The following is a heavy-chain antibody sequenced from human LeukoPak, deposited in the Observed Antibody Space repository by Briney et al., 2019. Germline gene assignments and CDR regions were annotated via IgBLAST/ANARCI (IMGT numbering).Heavy chain of an antibody. D-gene: IGHD6-19*01. J-gene: IGHJ4*02. CDR2: IWYDGSNK. CDR1: GFTFSSYG. Sequence: GGPLRLSCAASGFTFSSYGMHWVRQAPGKGLEWVAVIWYDGSNKYYADSVKGRFTISRDNSKNTLYLQMNSLRAEDTAVYYCARESSSGWYLAYFDYWGQGTLVTVSS. V-gene: IGHV3-33*01. CDR3: ARESSSGWYLAYFDY.